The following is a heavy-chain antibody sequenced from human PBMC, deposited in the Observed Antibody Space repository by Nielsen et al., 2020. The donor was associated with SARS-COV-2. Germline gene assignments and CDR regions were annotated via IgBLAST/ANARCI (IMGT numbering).Heavy chain of an antibody. CDR1: GFTFSKFP. J-gene: IGHJ4*02. D-gene: IGHD2-2*02. CDR3: ARETIDYTSSFVDY. CDR2: ISYGGDNE. V-gene: IGHV3-30-3*01. Sequence: GESLKISCAASGFTFSKFPMHWVRQAPGKGLEWLAIISYGGDNEHYADSVRGRFTISRDSSKNLVYLQMNSLNPEDTAVYYCARETIDYTSSFVDYWGQGTLVTVSS.